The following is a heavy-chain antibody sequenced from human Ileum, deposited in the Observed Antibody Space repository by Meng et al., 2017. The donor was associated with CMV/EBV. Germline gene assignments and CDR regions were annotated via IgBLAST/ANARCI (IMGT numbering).Heavy chain of an antibody. J-gene: IGHJ4*02. Sequence: AYGFTFSSYAMSWVRQEPGKGLEWVSGISGRGGSTYYADSVKGRFTISRDKSNNTLYLQMNSLRAEDTAVYYCAKDGGYNSAWYDYWGQGTLVTVSS. D-gene: IGHD6-19*01. CDR3: AKDGGYNSAWYDY. CDR1: GFTFSSYA. CDR2: ISGRGGST. V-gene: IGHV3-23*01.